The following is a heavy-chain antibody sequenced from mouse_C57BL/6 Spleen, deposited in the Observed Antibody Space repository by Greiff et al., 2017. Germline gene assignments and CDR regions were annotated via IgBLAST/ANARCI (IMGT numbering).Heavy chain of an antibody. D-gene: IGHD1-1*01. CDR2: ISGGGGNT. CDR3: ARRLYGSSLYAMDY. J-gene: IGHJ4*01. Sequence: EVKLVESGGGLVKPGGSLKLSCAASGFTFSSYTMSWVRQTPEKRLEWVATISGGGGNTYYPDSVKGRFTISRDNAKNTLYLQMSSLRSEDTALYYCARRLYGSSLYAMDYWGQGTSVTVSS. CDR1: GFTFSSYT. V-gene: IGHV5-9*01.